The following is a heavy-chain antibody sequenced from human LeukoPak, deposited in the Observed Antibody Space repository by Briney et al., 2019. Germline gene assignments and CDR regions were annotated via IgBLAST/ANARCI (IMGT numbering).Heavy chain of an antibody. D-gene: IGHD2-2*01. Sequence: PGGSLRLSCAASGFTVSSNYMSWVRQAPGKGLEWVSVIYGGGSTYYADSVKGRFTISRDNSKNTLYLQMNSLTAEDTAVYYCARVGVVPAAIPDGFDIWGQGTMVTVSS. CDR1: GFTVSSNY. CDR3: ARVGVVPAAIPDGFDI. CDR2: IYGGGST. J-gene: IGHJ3*02. V-gene: IGHV3-53*01.